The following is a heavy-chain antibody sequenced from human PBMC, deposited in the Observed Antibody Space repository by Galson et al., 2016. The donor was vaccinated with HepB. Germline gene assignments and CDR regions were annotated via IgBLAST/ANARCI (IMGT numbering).Heavy chain of an antibody. CDR2: INVITGNT. Sequence: SVKVSCKASGYTFTSYAIHWVRQAPGQRLEWMGWINVITGNTEYSQKFQGRVTVSRDTSASTAYMELSSLRSEDTAVYFCARAARGGYYTGFDHWGQGTLVTVSS. CDR3: ARAARGGYYTGFDH. CDR1: GYTFTSYA. D-gene: IGHD3-3*01. V-gene: IGHV1-3*01. J-gene: IGHJ4*02.